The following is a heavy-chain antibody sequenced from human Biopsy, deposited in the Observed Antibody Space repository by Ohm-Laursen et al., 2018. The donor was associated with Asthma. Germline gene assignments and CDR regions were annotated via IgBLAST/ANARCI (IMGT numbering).Heavy chain of an antibody. CDR3: AKERYYDFWSGHPI. V-gene: IGHV3-30*18. J-gene: IGHJ3*02. CDR1: GFSFGSYG. CDR2: MSFDGRQT. D-gene: IGHD3-3*01. Sequence: SLRLSCAAPGFSFGSYGMHWVRQAPGKGLEWLAVMSFDGRQTYYADSVKGRFTIFRDNSKNTLYLQMNSLRAEDTAVYYCAKERYYDFWSGHPIRGQGTRVTVSS.